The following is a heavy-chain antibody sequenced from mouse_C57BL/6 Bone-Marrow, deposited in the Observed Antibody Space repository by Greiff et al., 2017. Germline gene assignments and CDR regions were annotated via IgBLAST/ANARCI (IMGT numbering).Heavy chain of an antibody. CDR1: GFTFSSYA. V-gene: IGHV5-9-1*02. CDR2: ISSGGDYI. Sequence: EVKLMESGEGLVKPGGSLKLSCAASGFTFSSYAMSWVRQTPEKRLEWVAYISSGGDYIYYADTVKGRFTISRDNARNTLYLQMSSLKSEDTAMYYCTRGGYYVDYWGQGTTLTVSS. J-gene: IGHJ2*01. CDR3: TRGGYYVDY.